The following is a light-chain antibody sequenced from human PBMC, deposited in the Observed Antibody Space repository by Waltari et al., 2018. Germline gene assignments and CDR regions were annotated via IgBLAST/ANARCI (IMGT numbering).Light chain of an antibody. J-gene: IGKJ2*01. CDR3: QQYYNTPYT. CDR1: PGLSFTSNTKNY. V-gene: IGKV4-1*01. CDR2: WAS. Sequence: IVMTQSPDSLAVSLGDTHPISCPSPPGLSFTSNTKNYLAWYQQKPGQPPKLLLSWASTRESGVPDRFSGSGSGTDFTLTIFSLQAEDVAVYYCQQYYNTPYTFGRGTKVEI.